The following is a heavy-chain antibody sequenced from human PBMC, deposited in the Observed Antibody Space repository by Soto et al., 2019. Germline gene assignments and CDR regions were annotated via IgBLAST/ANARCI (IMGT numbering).Heavy chain of an antibody. J-gene: IGHJ6*02. Sequence: SVKVSCKASGGTFSSSAFSWVRQAPGQGLEWMGGIITMSGTTNYAQKFQGRVTITADESTSTAYVELRGLRSEDTAVYYCARGVGATYPYFYYGMDVWGQGTTVTVSS. CDR2: IITMSGTT. CDR1: GGTFSSSA. D-gene: IGHD1-26*01. V-gene: IGHV1-69*13. CDR3: ARGVGATYPYFYYGMDV.